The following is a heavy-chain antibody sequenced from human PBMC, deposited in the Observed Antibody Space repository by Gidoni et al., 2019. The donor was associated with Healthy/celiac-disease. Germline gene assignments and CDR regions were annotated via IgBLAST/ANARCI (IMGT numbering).Heavy chain of an antibody. CDR2: IYPGDSDT. V-gene: IGHV5-51*01. CDR3: ARHATTVTKGLDY. D-gene: IGHD4-17*01. J-gene: IGHJ4*02. CDR1: GYSFTSYW. Sequence: EVQLVQSGAEVKTPGESLKISCKGSGYSFTSYWIGWVRQMPGKGLEWMGIIYPGDSDTRYSPSFQGKVTITADKSISTAYLQWSSLKASDTAMYYCARHATTVTKGLDYWGQGTLVTVSS.